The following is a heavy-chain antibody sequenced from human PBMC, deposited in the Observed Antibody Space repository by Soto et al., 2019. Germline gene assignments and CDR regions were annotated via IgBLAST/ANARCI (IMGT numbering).Heavy chain of an antibody. CDR3: ARQTYYDNSGYKLDY. CDR2: VSAYNGNT. V-gene: IGHV1-18*01. Sequence: ASVKVSCKASGYTFTTYVITWVRQAPGQGLEWMGWVSAYNGNTNYAQKLQGRVTMTTDRSMNTAYMELRSLRSDDTAVYYCARQTYYDNSGYKLDYWGQGTPVTVSS. CDR1: GYTFTTYV. J-gene: IGHJ4*02. D-gene: IGHD3-22*01.